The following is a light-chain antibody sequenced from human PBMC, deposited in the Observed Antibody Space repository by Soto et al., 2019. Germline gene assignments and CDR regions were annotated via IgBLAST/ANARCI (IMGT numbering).Light chain of an antibody. V-gene: IGKV3-11*01. Sequence: DIVMTQSPATLSVSPGEGATLSCRASQSVSSYLAWYQQKPGQAPRLLIYDASNRATGIPARFSGSGSGTDFTLTISSLEPEDFAVYYCQHRSNWPLTFGGGTKVDIK. CDR2: DAS. J-gene: IGKJ4*01. CDR3: QHRSNWPLT. CDR1: QSVSSY.